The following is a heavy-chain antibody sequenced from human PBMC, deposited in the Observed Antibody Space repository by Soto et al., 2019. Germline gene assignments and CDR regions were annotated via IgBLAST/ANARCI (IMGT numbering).Heavy chain of an antibody. CDR3: ARDIVSVGPRANEACDV. CDR1: GFTFSDTL. Sequence: QVQLVQSGAEMKKPGASVNISCQASGFTFSDTLINWVRQGPGQGLEWMGWINPANGNTRYSESFQGRVTISSLSSASTAYVALSDLTSEDTAVYYCARDIVSVGPRANEACDVWGQGTMITVSS. J-gene: IGHJ3*01. V-gene: IGHV1-3*01. D-gene: IGHD1-26*01. CDR2: INPANGNT.